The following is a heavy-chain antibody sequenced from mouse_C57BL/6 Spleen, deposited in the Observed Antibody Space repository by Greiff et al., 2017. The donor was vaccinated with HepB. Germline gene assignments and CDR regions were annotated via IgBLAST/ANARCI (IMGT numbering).Heavy chain of an antibody. V-gene: IGHV1-50*01. Sequence: QVHVKQPGAELVKPGASVKLSCKASGYTFTSYWMQWVKQRPGQGLEWIGEIDPSDSYTNYNQKFKGKATLTVDTSSSTAYMQLSSLTSEDSAVYYCARWDYGSSYGAIDYWGQGTSVTVSS. CDR2: IDPSDSYT. CDR1: GYTFTSYW. J-gene: IGHJ4*01. CDR3: ARWDYGSSYGAIDY. D-gene: IGHD1-1*01.